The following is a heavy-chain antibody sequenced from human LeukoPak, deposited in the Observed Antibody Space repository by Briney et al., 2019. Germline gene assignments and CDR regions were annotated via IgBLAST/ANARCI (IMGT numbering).Heavy chain of an antibody. CDR3: ARGELERRFDY. Sequence: SETLSLTCAVSGEPFSSSNWWSWVRQPPGKGLEWIGEIYHSGSTNYNPSLKSRVTISVDKSKNQFSLKLSSVTAADTAVYYCARGELERRFDYWGQGTLVTVSS. V-gene: IGHV4-4*02. CDR2: IYHSGST. J-gene: IGHJ4*02. CDR1: GEPFSSSNW. D-gene: IGHD1-1*01.